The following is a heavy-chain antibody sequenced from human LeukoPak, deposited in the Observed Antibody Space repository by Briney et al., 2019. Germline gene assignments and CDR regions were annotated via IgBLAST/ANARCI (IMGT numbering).Heavy chain of an antibody. V-gene: IGHV3-74*03. Sequence: GGSLRLSCAASGFTFSSYWMHWVRQAPGKGLGWVSRINSDGSSTKYADSVKGRFTISRANATHTLYLQMNRLRAEDTAVYYSATSVEMASADYWGQGTLVTVSS. CDR3: ATSVEMASADY. J-gene: IGHJ4*02. D-gene: IGHD5-24*01. CDR2: INSDGSST. CDR1: GFTFSSYW.